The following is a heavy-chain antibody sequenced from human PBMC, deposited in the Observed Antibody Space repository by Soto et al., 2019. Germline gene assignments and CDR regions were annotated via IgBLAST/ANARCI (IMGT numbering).Heavy chain of an antibody. Sequence: QVLLVQSGAEVKKPGASVQISCKASGYTFTTYDIHWVRQAPGQRLEWLGSINANNGNTKDSQRFQGRVTFTRDTSGTTGYNDLGVFFCANTAVYFCAVSRGWGDFHLWGQATVATVSS. CDR3: AVSRGWGDFHL. J-gene: IGHJ4*02. D-gene: IGHD3-9*01. CDR1: GYTFTTYD. V-gene: IGHV1-3*01. CDR2: INANNGNT.